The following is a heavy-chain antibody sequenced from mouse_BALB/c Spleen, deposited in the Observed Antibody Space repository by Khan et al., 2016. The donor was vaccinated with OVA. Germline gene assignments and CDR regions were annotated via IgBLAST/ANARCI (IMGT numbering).Heavy chain of an antibody. V-gene: IGHV1-9*01. CDR3: ERGNYYGSTSWFGY. CDR2: ILPGSNST. J-gene: IGHJ3*01. CDR1: GYSFSSYW. Sequence: QVQLKQSGAELMKPGASVKISCKATGYSFSSYWIEWVKQRPGHGLEWIGEILPGSNSTNYNERFKGKATITADTSSNTAYMQLSSLTSEDSAIYYCERGNYYGSTSWFGYWGQGTLVTVSA. D-gene: IGHD1-1*01.